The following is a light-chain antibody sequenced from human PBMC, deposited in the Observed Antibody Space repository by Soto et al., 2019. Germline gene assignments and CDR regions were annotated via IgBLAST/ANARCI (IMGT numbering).Light chain of an antibody. CDR1: QNVDNNY. J-gene: IGKJ4*01. CDR2: DAS. Sequence: EIVLTQSPGTLSLSPGERASDSCRASQNVDNNYLAWFQQKPGQAPRLLIYDASSRATGVPDRFGGSGSGTDFTLTISRLEPEDFAVYYCQQSSYSPLAFGGGTKVEIK. CDR3: QQSSYSPLA. V-gene: IGKV3-20*01.